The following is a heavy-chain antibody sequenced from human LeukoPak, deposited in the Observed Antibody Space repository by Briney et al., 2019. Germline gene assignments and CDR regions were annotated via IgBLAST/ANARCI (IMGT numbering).Heavy chain of an antibody. J-gene: IGHJ5*02. Sequence: GESLKISCKDSGHTYGNYWIGWVRHMPGKGLEWIGNIYTGDSDTRYSPSFQGHVTISADKSISSAFLQWSSLKASDTATYYCARVLGVYYDSSGYFDRWGQGTLVTVSS. CDR2: IYTGDSDT. CDR1: GHTYGNYW. V-gene: IGHV5-51*01. CDR3: ARVLGVYYDSSGYFDR. D-gene: IGHD3-22*01.